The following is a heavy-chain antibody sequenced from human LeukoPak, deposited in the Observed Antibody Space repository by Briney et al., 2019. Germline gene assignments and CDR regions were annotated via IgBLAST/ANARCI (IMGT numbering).Heavy chain of an antibody. V-gene: IGHV1-69*01. CDR3: ASVTAAGSRGLYYYYMDV. CDR2: IIPLLGTT. J-gene: IGHJ6*03. CDR1: GGILSDYG. Sequence: SVKVSCKASGGILSDYGISWVRQAPGQGLEWMGGIIPLLGTTIYAQKFQGRVTVTADESSSTAYMEMSSLRSEDTAVYYCASVTAAGSRGLYYYYMDVWGKGTTVTISS. D-gene: IGHD6-13*01.